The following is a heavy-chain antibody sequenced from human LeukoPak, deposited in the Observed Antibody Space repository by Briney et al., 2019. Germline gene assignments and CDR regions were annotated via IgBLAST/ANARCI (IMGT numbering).Heavy chain of an antibody. D-gene: IGHD5-12*01. Sequence: KPSETLSLTCTVSGGSISSTGYYWTWVRRPAGKGLEWIGRIYPRGSTLYNPSLKSRVTLSVDTSKNQFSLRLTSVTAADTAVYYCARVYGGYDFNYYYYYMDVWGKGTTVTISS. J-gene: IGHJ6*03. CDR3: ARVYGGYDFNYYYYYMDV. V-gene: IGHV4-61*02. CDR2: IYPRGST. CDR1: GGSISSTGYY.